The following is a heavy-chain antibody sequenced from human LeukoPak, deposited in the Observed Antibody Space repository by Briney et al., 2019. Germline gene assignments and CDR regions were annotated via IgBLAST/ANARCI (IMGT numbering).Heavy chain of an antibody. J-gene: IGHJ4*02. CDR3: ATDPSGANYFDY. CDR1: GGSISSGGYY. V-gene: IGHV4-31*03. CDR2: IHYSGST. Sequence: SETLSLTCTVSGGSISSGGYYWSWVRQHPGKGLEWIGYIHYSGSTDYNPSLKSRVTISEDTSKNQFSLKLNSVTAADTAVYYCATDPSGANYFDYWGQGTLVTVSS. D-gene: IGHD5-12*01.